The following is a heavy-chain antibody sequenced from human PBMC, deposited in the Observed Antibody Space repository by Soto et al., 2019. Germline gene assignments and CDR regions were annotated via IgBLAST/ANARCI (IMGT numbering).Heavy chain of an antibody. CDR2: ISPSVGST. V-gene: IGHV1-46*01. D-gene: IGHD2-15*01. J-gene: IGHJ5*02. CDR1: GYTFTSYY. CDR3: ARDKYCSGGSCRKNWFDP. Sequence: ASVKFSCKASGYTFTSYYMHWVRQAPGQGLEWMGIISPSVGSTTYAQKFQGRVTVTSDMSKNQFSLKLTSVTAADTAVYYCARDKYCSGGSCRKNWFDPWGQGTLVTVSS.